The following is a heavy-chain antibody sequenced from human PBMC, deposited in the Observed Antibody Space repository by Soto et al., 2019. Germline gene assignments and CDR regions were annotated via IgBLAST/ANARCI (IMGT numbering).Heavy chain of an antibody. CDR2: IYPGDSET. CDR3: ARRGADLVLVADYYGMDV. V-gene: IGHV5-51*01. J-gene: IGHJ6*02. Sequence: GESLKISCKGSGYSFTSYRIDWVRQTPGKGLEWMGSIYPGDSETRYSPSFQGQVTISADKSISTAYLQWSSLKASDTAMYYCARRGADLVLVADYYGMDVWGQGTVVTVSS. CDR1: GYSFTSYR. D-gene: IGHD1-26*01.